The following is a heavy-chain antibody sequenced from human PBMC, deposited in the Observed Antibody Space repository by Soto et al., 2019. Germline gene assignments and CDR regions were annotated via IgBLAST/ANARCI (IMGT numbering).Heavy chain of an antibody. Sequence: QVQLVQSGAEVKKPGASVKVSCKASGYTFTSYAMHWVHQAPGQRLEWMGWINAGNGNTKYSQKFQGRVTITRDTSASTAYMELSSLRSEDTAVYYCARSVVVPTAPDYWGQGTLVTVSS. CDR3: ARSVVVPTAPDY. CDR1: GYTFTSYA. V-gene: IGHV1-3*01. CDR2: INAGNGNT. D-gene: IGHD2-2*01. J-gene: IGHJ4*02.